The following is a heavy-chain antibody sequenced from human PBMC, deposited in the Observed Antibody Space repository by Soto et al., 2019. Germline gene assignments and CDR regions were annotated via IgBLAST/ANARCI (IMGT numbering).Heavy chain of an antibody. Sequence: EVQLLESGGGLVQPGGSLRLSCAASGFSFSTYAMSWVRQAPGKGLEWVSGISAGGGNTFYADSVRGRFTISRYNSKNTLYLKINSLRAEDTALYYCVKHSEYQLLSWFDPWGQGTLVTVSS. CDR2: ISAGGGNT. CDR3: VKHSEYQLLSWFDP. J-gene: IGHJ5*02. CDR1: GFSFSTYA. D-gene: IGHD2-2*01. V-gene: IGHV3-23*01.